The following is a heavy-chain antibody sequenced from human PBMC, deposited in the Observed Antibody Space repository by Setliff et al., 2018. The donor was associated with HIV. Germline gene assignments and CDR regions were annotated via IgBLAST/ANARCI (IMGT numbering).Heavy chain of an antibody. CDR3: ARGTTQLVPTATRAGFDI. V-gene: IGHV4-61*09. J-gene: IGHJ3*02. D-gene: IGHD2-15*01. CDR1: DDSISSGLYY. Sequence: TLSLTCNVSDDSISSGLYYWSWIRQPAGKGLEWIGHIYTSGSTQYSPSLRSRLTLSVDTSKNEFSLKLNSVTAADTAIYFCARGTTQLVPTATRAGFDIWGQGTLVTVSS. CDR2: IYTSGST.